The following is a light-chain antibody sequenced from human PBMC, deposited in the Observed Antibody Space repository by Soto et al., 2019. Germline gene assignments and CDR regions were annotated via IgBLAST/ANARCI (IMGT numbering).Light chain of an antibody. Sequence: QSVLTQPASVSGSPGQSITISCTGTSSDVGSYNLVSWYQQHPGKAPKLMIYEGSKRPSGVSNRFSGSKSGNTASLTISGLQAEDEADYYCCSYAGSSTFYAFGLGTKVTVL. CDR1: SSDVGSYNL. CDR3: CSYAGSSTFYA. J-gene: IGLJ1*01. V-gene: IGLV2-23*01. CDR2: EGS.